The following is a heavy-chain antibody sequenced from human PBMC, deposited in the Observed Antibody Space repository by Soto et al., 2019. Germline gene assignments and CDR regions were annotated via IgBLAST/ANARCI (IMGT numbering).Heavy chain of an antibody. CDR3: ARVLYYGSGSYSPYGMDV. V-gene: IGHV1-69*01. CDR1: GVSFNNNG. J-gene: IGHJ6*02. Sequence: QVQLVQSGAEVKKPGSSVKVSCKTSGVSFNNNGIGWVRQAPGHGLEWMGGVSPPFRTSNYARKFQGRNSITADASTGTVNMGLSSLTSEDTAQYYCARVLYYGSGSYSPYGMDVWGQGTTVTVSS. D-gene: IGHD3-10*01. CDR2: VSPPFRTS.